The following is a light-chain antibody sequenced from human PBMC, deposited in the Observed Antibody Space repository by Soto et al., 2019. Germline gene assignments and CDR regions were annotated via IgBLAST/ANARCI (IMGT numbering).Light chain of an antibody. CDR1: RHVSSRY. V-gene: IGKV3-20*01. CDR3: QQHGSSPQT. CDR2: GAS. Sequence: EIQLTHSPRTLSLSARKRATLSCRASRHVSSRYLAWYQQKPGQAPRLLIYGASSRATGIPARFSGSASGTDFTLTISSLQSEDFAVYYCQQHGSSPQTFGQGTKVDIK. J-gene: IGKJ1*01.